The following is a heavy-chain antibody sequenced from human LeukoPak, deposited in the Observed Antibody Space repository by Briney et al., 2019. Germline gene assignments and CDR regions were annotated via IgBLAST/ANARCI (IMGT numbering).Heavy chain of an antibody. CDR1: GFTFSSHP. CDR2: ISFSGNTI. CDR3: ARELRTPYDILGRGNAFDI. J-gene: IGHJ3*02. V-gene: IGHV3-48*04. Sequence: GGSLRLSCAASGFTFSSHPMSWVRLAPGKGLEWVSYISFSGNTIYYADSVKGRFTISRVDAKNSLYLQMNSLRAEDTAVYYCARELRTPYDILGRGNAFDIWGHGTMVTVSS. D-gene: IGHD3-9*01.